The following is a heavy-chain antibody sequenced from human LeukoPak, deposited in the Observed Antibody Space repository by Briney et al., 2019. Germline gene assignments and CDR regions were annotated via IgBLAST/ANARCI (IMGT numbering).Heavy chain of an antibody. J-gene: IGHJ4*02. CDR2: INHNGIT. V-gene: IGHV4-34*01. CDR1: GGSFSGHY. Sequence: PSETLSLTCAVYGGSFSGHYWTWIRQPPGKGLERIGEINHNGITNYNPSLKSRVTISVDTSKNQFSLELRSVTAADTAVYYCARSVSGGLECDSWAQGSLVTVSS. D-gene: IGHD3-16*01. CDR3: ARSVSGGLECDS.